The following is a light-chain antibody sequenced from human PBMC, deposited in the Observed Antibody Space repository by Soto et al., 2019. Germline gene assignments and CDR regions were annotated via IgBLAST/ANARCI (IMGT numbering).Light chain of an antibody. J-gene: IGKJ1*01. V-gene: IGKV1-39*01. CDR2: SAS. CDR3: QLATNTLWT. Sequence: DIQMTQSPSSLSASIGDRVTITCRASQSIGNYLNWFQQKPGKAPKLLIFSASNLQRGMSSRFSGGDSGTYFTLTISSLQPEDSATYYCQLATNTLWTFGQGTKVEIK. CDR1: QSIGNY.